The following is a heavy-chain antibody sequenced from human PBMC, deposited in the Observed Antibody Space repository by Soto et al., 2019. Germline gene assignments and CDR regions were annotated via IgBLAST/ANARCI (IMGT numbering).Heavy chain of an antibody. CDR1: GYTFTGYY. V-gene: IGHV1-2*04. D-gene: IGHD3-10*01. CDR3: ARGGLLLYGSGHYNWFDP. J-gene: IGHJ5*02. Sequence: ASVNVSCKASGYTFTGYYMHWVRQAPGQGLEWMGWINPNSGGTNYAQKFQGWVTMTRDTSISTAYMELSRLRSDDTAVYHCARGGLLLYGSGHYNWFDPWGQGTLVTVSS. CDR2: INPNSGGT.